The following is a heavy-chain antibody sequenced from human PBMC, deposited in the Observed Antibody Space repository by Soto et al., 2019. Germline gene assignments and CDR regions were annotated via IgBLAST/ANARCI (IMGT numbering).Heavy chain of an antibody. J-gene: IGHJ4*02. D-gene: IGHD3-10*01. CDR3: ARGSGAIIDY. Sequence: ASVKVSCKASGYTFIRYFIHWVRQAPGQGLEWVGTINPSGGSPNYAQKFQGRVTMTWDTSTSTVYMEVSGLRSEDTALYYCARGSGAIIDYWGQGTLVTVS. V-gene: IGHV1-46*01. CDR2: INPSGGSP. CDR1: GYTFIRYF.